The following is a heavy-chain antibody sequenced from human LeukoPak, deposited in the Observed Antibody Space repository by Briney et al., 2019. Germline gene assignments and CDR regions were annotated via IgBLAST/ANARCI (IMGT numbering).Heavy chain of an antibody. D-gene: IGHD3-10*01. V-gene: IGHV1-2*02. CDR2: INPNSGGT. J-gene: IGHJ5*02. CDR3: ARDAELLWFGELLYHNNWFDP. Sequence: ASVKVSCKASGYTFTGYYMHWVRQAPGQGLEWMGWINPNSGGTNYAQKFQGRVTMTRDTSISTAYMELSRLRSDDTAVYYCARDAELLWFGELLYHNNWFDPLGQGTLVTVSS. CDR1: GYTFTGYY.